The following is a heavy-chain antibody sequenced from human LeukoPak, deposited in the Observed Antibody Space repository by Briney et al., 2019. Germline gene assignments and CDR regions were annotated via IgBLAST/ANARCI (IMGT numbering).Heavy chain of an antibody. CDR1: GGSFSGYY. J-gene: IGHJ4*02. CDR3: ARGLYSSSHFDY. D-gene: IGHD6-6*01. Sequence: SETLSLTCAAYGGSFSGYYWSWIRQPPGKGLEWIGEINHSGSTNYNPSLKSRVTISVDTSKNQFSLKLSSVTAADTAVYYCARGLYSSSHFDYWGQGTLVTVSS. V-gene: IGHV4-34*01. CDR2: INHSGST.